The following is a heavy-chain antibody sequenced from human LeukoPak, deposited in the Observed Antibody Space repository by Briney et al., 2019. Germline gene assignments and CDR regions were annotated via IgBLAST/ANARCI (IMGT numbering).Heavy chain of an antibody. V-gene: IGHV3-23*01. Sequence: PGGSLRLSCTASGFTFDNYVMAWFRQAPGKGLEWVSTISALFPNTYSADSVKGRFTISRDNSKNTLYLQMNSLRAEDTAVYYCAKSYTVMDYWGQGTLVTVSS. CDR1: GFTFDNYV. CDR2: ISALFPNT. J-gene: IGHJ4*02. CDR3: AKSYTVMDY. D-gene: IGHD2-2*02.